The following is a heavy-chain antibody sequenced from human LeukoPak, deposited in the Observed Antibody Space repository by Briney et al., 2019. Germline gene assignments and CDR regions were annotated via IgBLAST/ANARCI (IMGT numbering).Heavy chain of an antibody. J-gene: IGHJ4*02. V-gene: IGHV3-7*03. Sequence: PGGSLRLSCAASGFTFSSYWMSWVRQAPGKGLEWVANIKQDGSEKYYVDSVKGRFTISRDNAKNSLYLQMNSLRAEDTAVYYCARNFDCLYQILDYWGQGTLVTVSS. CDR1: GFTFSSYW. D-gene: IGHD3-9*01. CDR2: IKQDGSEK. CDR3: ARNFDCLYQILDY.